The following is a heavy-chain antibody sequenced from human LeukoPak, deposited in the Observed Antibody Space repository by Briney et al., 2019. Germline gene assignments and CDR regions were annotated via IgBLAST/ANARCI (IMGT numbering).Heavy chain of an antibody. V-gene: IGHV4-59*08. J-gene: IGHJ4*02. CDR3: ARVGPSTSDY. CDR2: IYYSGST. CDR1: GASVSSYY. Sequence: SETLSLTCTVSGASVSSYYWSWIRQPPGKGLEWIGYIYYSGSTYYNPSLKSRVTISVDTSKNQFSLKLSSVTAADTAVYYCARVGPSTSDYWGQGTLVTVSS.